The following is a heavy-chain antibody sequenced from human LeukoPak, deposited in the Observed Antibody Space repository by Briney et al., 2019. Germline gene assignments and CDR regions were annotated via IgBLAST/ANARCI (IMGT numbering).Heavy chain of an antibody. CDR2: ISGSGGST. Sequence: GGSLRLSCAASGFTFSSYAMSWVRQAPGKGLEWVSAISGSGGSTYYADSVKGRFTISRDNSKNTLYLQMNSLRAEDTAVYYRTTDLRWELLSNHWGQGTLVTVSS. CDR3: TTDLRWELLSNH. J-gene: IGHJ5*02. CDR1: GFTFSSYA. D-gene: IGHD1-26*01. V-gene: IGHV3-23*01.